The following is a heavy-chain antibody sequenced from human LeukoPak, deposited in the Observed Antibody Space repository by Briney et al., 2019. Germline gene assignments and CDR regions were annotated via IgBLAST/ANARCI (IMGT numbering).Heavy chain of an antibody. V-gene: IGHV7-4-1*02. Sequence: GASVKVSCKASGYTFSSYPMIWVRQAPGQGLEWMGWIDTNTGNPSNAQGFTGRFVFSLDTSVSTTFLYINNLKADDTAVYYCARGEGARLRYPFDYWGQGTLVTVSS. CDR1: GYTFSSYP. D-gene: IGHD1-26*01. CDR2: IDTNTGNP. J-gene: IGHJ4*02. CDR3: ARGEGARLRYPFDY.